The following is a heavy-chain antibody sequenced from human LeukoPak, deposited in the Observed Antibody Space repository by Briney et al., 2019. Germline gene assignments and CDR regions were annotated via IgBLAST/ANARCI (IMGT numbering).Heavy chain of an antibody. CDR2: INWNGDSP. J-gene: IGHJ4*02. Sequence: GGSLRLSCEASGFTFEDYAMTWVRQIPGKGLEWVSGINWNGDSPAYSDSVKGRFTTSRDNAKNYLFLDMNSLRAEDTAFYYCARDRQWLGVDFWGQGTLVTVSS. CDR1: GFTFEDYA. CDR3: ARDRQWLGVDF. V-gene: IGHV3-20*04. D-gene: IGHD6-19*01.